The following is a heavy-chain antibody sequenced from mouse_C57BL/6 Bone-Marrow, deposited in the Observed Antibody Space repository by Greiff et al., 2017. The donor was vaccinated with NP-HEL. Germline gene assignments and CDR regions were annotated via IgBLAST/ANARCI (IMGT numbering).Heavy chain of an antibody. J-gene: IGHJ4*01. V-gene: IGHV1-19*01. D-gene: IGHD1-1*01. CDR3: ASPTVVAPYYYAMDY. Sequence: SGPVLVKPGASVKMSCKASGYTFTDYYMNWVKQSHGKSLEWIGVINPYNGGTSYNQKFKGKATLTVDKSSSTAYMELNSLTSEDSAVYYCASPTVVAPYYYAMDYWGQGTSVTVSS. CDR2: INPYNGGT. CDR1: GYTFTDYY.